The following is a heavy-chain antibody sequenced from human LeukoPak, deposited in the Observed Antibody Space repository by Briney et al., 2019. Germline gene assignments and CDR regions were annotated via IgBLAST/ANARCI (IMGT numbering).Heavy chain of an antibody. CDR3: ARGISIAVAGTGGY. V-gene: IGHV1-2*02. CDR1: GYTFTGYY. CDR2: INPNSGGT. Sequence: ASVKVSCKASGYTFTGYYMHWVRQAPGQGLEWMGWINPNSGGTNYAQKFQGRVTMTRDTSISTAYMELSRLRSDDTAMYYCARGISIAVAGTGGYWGQGTLVTVSS. D-gene: IGHD6-19*01. J-gene: IGHJ4*02.